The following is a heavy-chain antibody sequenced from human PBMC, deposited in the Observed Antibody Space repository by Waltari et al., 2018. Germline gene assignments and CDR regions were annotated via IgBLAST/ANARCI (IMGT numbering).Heavy chain of an antibody. CDR2: IYHSGST. D-gene: IGHD4-17*01. J-gene: IGHJ6*02. V-gene: IGHV4-4*02. CDR3: ARLPTVTQDYYYYGMDV. Sequence: QVQLQESGPGLVKPSGTLSLTCAVSGGSISSSNWWRWVRQPPGKGREGIGEIYHSGSTNYNPSLKSRVTISVDKSKNQFSLKLSSVTDADTAVYYCARLPTVTQDYYYYGMDVWGQGTTVTVSS. CDR1: GGSISSSNW.